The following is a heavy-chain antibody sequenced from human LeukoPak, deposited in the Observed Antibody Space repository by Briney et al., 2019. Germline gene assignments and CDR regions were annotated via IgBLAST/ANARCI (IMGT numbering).Heavy chain of an antibody. CDR3: ARAYSSSFGVFDY. V-gene: IGHV4-34*01. CDR1: GGSFSGYY. D-gene: IGHD6-13*01. Sequence: SETLSLTCAVYGGSFSGYYWSWIRQPPGKGLEWIGEINHSGSTNYNPSLKSRVNISVDTSKNQFSLKLSSVTAADTAVYYCARAYSSSFGVFDYWGQGTLVTVSS. CDR2: INHSGST. J-gene: IGHJ4*02.